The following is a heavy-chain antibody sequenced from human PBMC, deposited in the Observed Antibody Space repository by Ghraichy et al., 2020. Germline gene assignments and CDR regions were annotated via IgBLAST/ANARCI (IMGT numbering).Heavy chain of an antibody. V-gene: IGHV3-33*01. CDR3: VRDGGSYSFYGYLDY. Sequence: GGSLRLSCAASGFIFSNYGMHWVRQAPGKGLEWVAVIWYDGSNKYYADSVKGRFTISRDNSKNTLYLQMNSLRGEDTAVYYCVRDGGSYSFYGYLDYWGQGTLVTVSS. D-gene: IGHD1-26*01. CDR1: GFIFSNYG. J-gene: IGHJ4*02. CDR2: IWYDGSNK.